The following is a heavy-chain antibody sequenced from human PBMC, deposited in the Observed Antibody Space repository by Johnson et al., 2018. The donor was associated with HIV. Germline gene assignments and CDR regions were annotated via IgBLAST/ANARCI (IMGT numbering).Heavy chain of an antibody. CDR1: GFTFSSYA. CDR2: ISYDGSNK. V-gene: IGHV3-30*04. CDR3: AREWIVHSSSWFRYAFDI. Sequence: QMQLVESGGGVVQPGRSLRLSCAASGFTFSSYAMHWVRQAPGKGLEWVAVISYDGSNKYYADSVKGRFTISRDNSKNTLYLQMNSLRAEDTAVYYCAREWIVHSSSWFRYAFDIWGQGTMVTVSS. D-gene: IGHD6-13*01. J-gene: IGHJ3*02.